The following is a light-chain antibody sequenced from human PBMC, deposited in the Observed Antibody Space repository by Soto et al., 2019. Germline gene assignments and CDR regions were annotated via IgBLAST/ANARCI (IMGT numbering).Light chain of an antibody. CDR3: RQYNSYPWT. V-gene: IGKV1-5*03. CDR1: QSISSW. Sequence: DIRMTQSPSTLSASVGDIVTITCRATQSISSWPAWYQQKPGKAPKILIYKAYSSESGVPSRFSGSGSGTEFTLTISSLQHDDFATYYCRQYNSYPWTFGQGAKVEIK. CDR2: KAY. J-gene: IGKJ1*01.